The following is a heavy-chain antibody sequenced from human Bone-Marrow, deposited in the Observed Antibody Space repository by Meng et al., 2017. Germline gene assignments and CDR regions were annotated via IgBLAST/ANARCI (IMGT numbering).Heavy chain of an antibody. CDR2: ISSSGSTI. CDR3: AREPTPYSSGWGPFDY. Sequence: GGSLRLSCAASGFTFSSYEMNWVRQAPGKGLEWVSYISSSGSTIYYADSVKGRFTISRDNSKNTLYLQMNSLRAEDTAVYYCAREPTPYSSGWGPFDYWGQGTLVTVSS. V-gene: IGHV3-48*03. J-gene: IGHJ4*02. D-gene: IGHD6-19*01. CDR1: GFTFSSYE.